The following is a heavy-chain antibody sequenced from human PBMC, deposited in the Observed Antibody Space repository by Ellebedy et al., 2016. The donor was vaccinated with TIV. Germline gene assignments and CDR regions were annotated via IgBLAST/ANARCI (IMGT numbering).Heavy chain of an antibody. D-gene: IGHD3-10*01. CDR2: ISWNSGSI. Sequence: GGSLRLXXAASGFTFDDYAMHWVRQAPGKGLEWVSGISWNSGSIGYADSVKGRFTISRDNAKNSLYLQMNSLRAEDTALYYCAKEGRVGSGFNWFDPWGQGTLVTVSS. J-gene: IGHJ5*02. CDR1: GFTFDDYA. V-gene: IGHV3-9*01. CDR3: AKEGRVGSGFNWFDP.